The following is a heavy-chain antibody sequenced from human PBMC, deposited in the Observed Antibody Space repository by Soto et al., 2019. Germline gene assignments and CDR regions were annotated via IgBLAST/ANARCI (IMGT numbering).Heavy chain of an antibody. CDR3: ARQGFGPLHGLVDV. CDR1: GGSISSYY. CDR2: VHHSWGS. D-gene: IGHD3-10*01. J-gene: IGHJ6*02. V-gene: IGHV4-59*08. Sequence: QVQLQESGPGLVKPSETLSLSCTVSGGSISSYYWSWFRQSPGKRMEWIGYVHHSWGSSYNPSLQSRVAMSLATSKSQFYRMVTPVTATDTAVYYGARQGFGPLHGLVDVWGQGTTVTVSS.